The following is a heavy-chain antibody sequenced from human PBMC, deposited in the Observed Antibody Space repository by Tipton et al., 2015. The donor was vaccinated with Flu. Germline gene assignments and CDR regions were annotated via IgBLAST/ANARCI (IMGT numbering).Heavy chain of an antibody. CDR1: GFTVSSSY. J-gene: IGHJ4*02. Sequence: QLVQSGGGLVQQGGSLRLSCAPSGFTVSSSYMNWVRQAPGKGLEWVSLMYRDGTTFYADSVKGRFTVSRDDSQNTLYLQMNSLRADDTAVYYCARDLSEYSGYDCLTYWGLGTLVTVSS. CDR3: ARDLSEYSGYDCLTY. V-gene: IGHV3-66*01. CDR2: MYRDGTT. D-gene: IGHD5-12*01.